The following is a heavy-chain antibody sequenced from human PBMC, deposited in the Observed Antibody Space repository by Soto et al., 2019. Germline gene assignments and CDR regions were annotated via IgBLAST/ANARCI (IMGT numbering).Heavy chain of an antibody. D-gene: IGHD2-2*01. CDR3: ARGQLPNIKRNAFDI. CDR2: INSDGSST. V-gene: IGHV3-74*01. J-gene: IGHJ3*02. Sequence: PGGSLRLSCAASGFTFSSYWMHWVRQAPGKGLVWVSRINSDGSSTSYADSVKGRFTISRDNAKNTLYLQMNSLRAEDTAVYYCARGQLPNIKRNAFDIWGQGTMVTVSS. CDR1: GFTFSSYW.